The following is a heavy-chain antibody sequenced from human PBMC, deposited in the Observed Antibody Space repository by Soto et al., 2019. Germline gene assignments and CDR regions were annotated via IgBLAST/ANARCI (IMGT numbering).Heavy chain of an antibody. V-gene: IGHV4-39*01. CDR2: IYYSGST. J-gene: IGHJ4*02. Sequence: QLQLQESGPGLVKPSETLSLTCTVSGGSISSSSYYWGWIRQPPGKGLEWIGSIYYSGSTYYNPSLKSRVPISVATSKNQFPLKLSSVTAADTAVYYCAGYTGSYYGAKDYWGQGTLVTVSS. CDR3: AGYTGSYYGAKDY. D-gene: IGHD1-26*01. CDR1: GGSISSSSYY.